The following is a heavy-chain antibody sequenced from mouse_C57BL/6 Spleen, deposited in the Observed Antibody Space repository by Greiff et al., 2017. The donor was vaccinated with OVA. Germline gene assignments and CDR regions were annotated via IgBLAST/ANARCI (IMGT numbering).Heavy chain of an antibody. D-gene: IGHD1-1*01. CDR2: ISNGGGST. Sequence: EVKLVESGGGLVQPGGSLKLSCAASGFTFSDYYMYWVRQTPEKRLEWVAYISNGGGSTYYPDTVKGRFTISRDNAKNTLYLQMSRLKSEDTAMYYCARQPFYYGSSYGAAMDYWGQGTSVTVSS. CDR1: GFTFSDYY. CDR3: ARQPFYYGSSYGAAMDY. J-gene: IGHJ4*01. V-gene: IGHV5-12*01.